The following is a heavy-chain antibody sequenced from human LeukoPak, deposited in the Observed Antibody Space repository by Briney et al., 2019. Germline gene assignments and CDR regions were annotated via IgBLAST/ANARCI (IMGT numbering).Heavy chain of an antibody. D-gene: IGHD1-26*01. CDR3: TREGGGTDFHDAFDI. V-gene: IGHV3-48*03. CDR1: GFTFNTYE. CDR2: ISSGGQAI. Sequence: GGSLRLSCAASGFTFNTYEMNWVRQAPGKGLEWVSYISSGGQAIHYADSVRGRFIISRDNAKISLNLQMNSLRAEDTAIYYCTREGGGTDFHDAFDIWGQGTMVTVSS. J-gene: IGHJ3*02.